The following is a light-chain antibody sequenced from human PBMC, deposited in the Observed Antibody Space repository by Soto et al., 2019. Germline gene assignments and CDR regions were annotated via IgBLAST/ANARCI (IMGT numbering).Light chain of an antibody. CDR3: QQYGTSPET. Sequence: DVQMTQSPSTLSASVLDRVTITCLASEFISDWLAWYQQEPGQGPKLLIYDASALESGVPGRFSGSGTGTDFTLTISRLEPEDLAVYYCQQYGTSPETFGQGTKVDIK. V-gene: IGKV1-5*01. J-gene: IGKJ1*01. CDR2: DAS. CDR1: EFISDW.